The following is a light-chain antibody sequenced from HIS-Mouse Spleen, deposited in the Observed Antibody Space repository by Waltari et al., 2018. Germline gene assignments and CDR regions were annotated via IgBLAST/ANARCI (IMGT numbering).Light chain of an antibody. CDR3: VLYMGSGIWV. CDR1: PDSVPPIYY. Sequence: QTVVTQEPSFSVSPGGTVPLTCGLSPDSVPPIYYPSWYQQTPGQAPRTLIYSTNTRSSGVPDRFSGSILGNKAALTITGAQADDESDYYCVLYMGSGIWVFGGGTKLTVL. V-gene: IGLV8-61*01. CDR2: STN. J-gene: IGLJ3*02.